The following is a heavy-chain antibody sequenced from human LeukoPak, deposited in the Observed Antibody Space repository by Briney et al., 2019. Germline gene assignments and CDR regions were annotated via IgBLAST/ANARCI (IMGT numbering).Heavy chain of an antibody. CDR1: GYTFTSYA. Sequence: ASVKVSCKASGYTFTSYAMHWVRQAPGQRLEWMGWINAGNGSTKYSQKFQGRVTITRDTSASTAYMELSSLRSEDTAVYCCARTRLLRYFDWSEDAFDIWGQGTMVTVSS. D-gene: IGHD3-9*01. CDR2: INAGNGST. V-gene: IGHV1-3*01. J-gene: IGHJ3*02. CDR3: ARTRLLRYFDWSEDAFDI.